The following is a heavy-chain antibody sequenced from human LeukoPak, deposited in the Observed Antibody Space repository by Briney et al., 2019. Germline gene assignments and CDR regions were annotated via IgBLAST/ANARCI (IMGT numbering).Heavy chain of an antibody. CDR3: ARDYGITMVRGANYYYYYYMDV. CDR2: MNPNSGNT. V-gene: IGHV1-8*03. J-gene: IGHJ6*03. Sequence: ASVKVSCKASGYTFTSYDINWVRQATGQGLEWMGWMNPNSGNTGYAQKFQGRVTITRNTSISAAYMELSSLRSEDTAVYYCARDYGITMVRGANYYYYYYMDVWGKGTTVTVSS. CDR1: GYTFTSYD. D-gene: IGHD3-10*01.